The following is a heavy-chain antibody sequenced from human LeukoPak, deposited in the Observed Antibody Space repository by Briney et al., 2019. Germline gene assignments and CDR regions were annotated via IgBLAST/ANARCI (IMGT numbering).Heavy chain of an antibody. Sequence: GGSLRLSCAASGFTFSSYWMSWVRQAPGKGLEWVANIKQDGSEKYYVDSVKGRFTISRDNAKNSLYLQMNSLRAEDTAVYYCARLKRNGYYDSSGYYYFDYWGQGTLVTVSS. CDR1: GFTFSSYW. D-gene: IGHD3-22*01. CDR2: IKQDGSEK. J-gene: IGHJ4*02. V-gene: IGHV3-7*01. CDR3: ARLKRNGYYDSSGYYYFDY.